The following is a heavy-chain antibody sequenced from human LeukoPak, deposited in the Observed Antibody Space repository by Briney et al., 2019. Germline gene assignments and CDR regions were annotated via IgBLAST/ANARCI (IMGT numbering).Heavy chain of an antibody. CDR3: AREGGYDPFEY. D-gene: IGHD5-12*01. CDR2: IYSGGST. J-gene: IGHJ4*02. CDR1: GFTVSSTY. V-gene: IGHV3-53*01. Sequence: GGSLRLSCAASGFTVSSTYMNWVRQAPGKGLEWVSVIYSGGSTYYADSVKGRFTISRDNAKNTLYLQMNSLRAEDTAVYYCAREGGYDPFEYWGQGTLVTVSS.